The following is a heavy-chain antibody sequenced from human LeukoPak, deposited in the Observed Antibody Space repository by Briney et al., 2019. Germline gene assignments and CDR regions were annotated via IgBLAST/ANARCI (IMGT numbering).Heavy chain of an antibody. V-gene: IGHV3-23*01. CDR3: AGGVAAAGTGYFDY. CDR2: IASSGRNT. J-gene: IGHJ4*02. Sequence: GGSLRLSCAASGFNFNDAAMTWVRQPPGKGLEWVSLIASSGRNTYYTDSVRGRFTISRDNSKNTLSLQMNSLRVEDTAMYYCAGGVAAAGTGYFDYWGQGTLVTVSS. D-gene: IGHD6-13*01. CDR1: GFNFNDAA.